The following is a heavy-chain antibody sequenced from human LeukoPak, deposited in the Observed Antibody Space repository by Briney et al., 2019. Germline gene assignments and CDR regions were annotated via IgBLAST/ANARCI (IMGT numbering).Heavy chain of an antibody. V-gene: IGHV3-21*01. Sequence: GGSLRLSCAASGFTFSSYSMNWVRQAPGKGLEWVSSISSSSSYIYYADSVKGRFTISRDNAKNSLYLQMNSLRAEDTAVYYCARSIEPQYYYDSSGYYPYWGQGTLVTVSS. D-gene: IGHD3-22*01. CDR3: ARSIEPQYYYDSSGYYPY. CDR2: ISSSSSYI. J-gene: IGHJ4*02. CDR1: GFTFSSYS.